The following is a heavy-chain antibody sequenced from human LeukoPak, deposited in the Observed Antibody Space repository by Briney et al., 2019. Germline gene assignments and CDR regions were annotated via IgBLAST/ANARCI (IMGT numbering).Heavy chain of an antibody. CDR2: ISYLGDDQ. CDR3: AKDRSSGPHYYYGMDV. Sequence: PGRSLRLSCAASGFTFSSYGIHWVRQAPGKGLEWVAVISYLGDDQFYAESVKGRFTISRDNSKKTAFLQMNSLRGEDTAVYYCAKDRSSGPHYYYGMDVWGQGTTVIVSS. D-gene: IGHD6-25*01. CDR1: GFTFSSYG. J-gene: IGHJ6*02. V-gene: IGHV3-30*18.